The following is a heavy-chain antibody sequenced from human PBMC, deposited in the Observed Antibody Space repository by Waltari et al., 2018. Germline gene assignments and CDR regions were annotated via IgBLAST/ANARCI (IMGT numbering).Heavy chain of an antibody. CDR2: VYYTGST. CDR1: GGSISSSIYF. CDR3: ATLRDPDAYCGGDCYTGFDP. Sequence: QLQLQESGPGLVKPSETLSLTCTVSGGSISSSIYFWVWIRQPPGKGPEWIGSVYYTGSTYYNPSLKSRVTVSIDTPRNQFSLKLTSVTAADTAVYYCATLRDPDAYCGGDCYTGFDPWGLGTLVTVSS. V-gene: IGHV4-39*01. J-gene: IGHJ5*02. D-gene: IGHD2-21*01.